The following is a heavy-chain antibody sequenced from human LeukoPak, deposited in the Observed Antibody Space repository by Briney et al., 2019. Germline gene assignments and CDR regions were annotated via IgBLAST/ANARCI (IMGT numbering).Heavy chain of an antibody. CDR3: AFTSGGGKSDVFDI. D-gene: IGHD1-1*01. Sequence: GGSLRLSCAASGFTFSNYGVHWVRQASGKGLEWVAFIRYDGSNKYHADSVKGRFTISRDNSKNTLYLQMESLRAEDTAVYYCAFTSGGGKSDVFDIWGQGTMVTVSS. V-gene: IGHV3-30*02. CDR2: IRYDGSNK. CDR1: GFTFSNYG. J-gene: IGHJ3*02.